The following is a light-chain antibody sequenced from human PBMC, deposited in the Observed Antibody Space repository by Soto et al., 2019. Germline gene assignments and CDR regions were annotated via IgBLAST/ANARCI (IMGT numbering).Light chain of an antibody. V-gene: IGLV2-11*01. CDR1: SSDVGGYEY. CDR3: CSYAGSYTWV. J-gene: IGLJ3*02. Sequence: QSALTQPRSVSGSPGQAVTISCTGTSSDVGGYEYVSWYQQDQGKAPQLMIYDVNKRPSGVPDRFSGSKSGNTASLTISGLQADDETDYYCCSYAGSYTWVFGGGTKLTVL. CDR2: DVN.